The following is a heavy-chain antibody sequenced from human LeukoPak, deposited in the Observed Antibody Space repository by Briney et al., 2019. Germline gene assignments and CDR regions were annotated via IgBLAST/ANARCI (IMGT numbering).Heavy chain of an antibody. V-gene: IGHV4-31*03. CDR3: ARGAVRGVMDCDY. J-gene: IGHJ4*02. CDR2: IYYSGST. D-gene: IGHD3-10*01. Sequence: SETLSLTCTVSGGSISRGGYYWPWIRQHPGKGLERIGYIYYSGSTYYNPSLKSRLTMSLDTYKNQFSLKLSSVTGADTGVYYCARGAVRGVMDCDYWGQGTLVCVSS. CDR1: GGSISRGGYY.